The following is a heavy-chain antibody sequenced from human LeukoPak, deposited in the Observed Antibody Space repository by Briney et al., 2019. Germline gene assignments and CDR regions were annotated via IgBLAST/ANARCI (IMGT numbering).Heavy chain of an antibody. Sequence: GASVKVSCKVSGYTLTELSMHWVRQAPGKGLEWMGGIDPEDGETIYAQKFQGRVTMTEDTSTDTAYMELSSLRSEDTAVYYCATARSFWSGYYGYNWFDPWGQGTLVTVSS. J-gene: IGHJ5*02. D-gene: IGHD3-3*01. CDR1: GYTLTELS. CDR2: IDPEDGET. CDR3: ATARSFWSGYYGYNWFDP. V-gene: IGHV1-24*01.